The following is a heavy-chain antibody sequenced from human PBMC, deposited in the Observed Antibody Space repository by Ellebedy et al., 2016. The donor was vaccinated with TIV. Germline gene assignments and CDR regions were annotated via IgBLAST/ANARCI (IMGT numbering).Heavy chain of an antibody. J-gene: IGHJ3*02. CDR3: ARDRPRIFGVKPDAFDI. CDR2: IYTSGST. V-gene: IGHV4-4*07. CDR1: GGFISSYY. Sequence: SETLSLXXTVSGGFISSYYWSWIRQPAGKGLEWIGRIYTSGSTNYNPSLKSRVTMSVDTSKNQFSLKLSSVTAADTAVYYCARDRPRIFGVKPDAFDIWGQGTMVTVSS. D-gene: IGHD3-3*01.